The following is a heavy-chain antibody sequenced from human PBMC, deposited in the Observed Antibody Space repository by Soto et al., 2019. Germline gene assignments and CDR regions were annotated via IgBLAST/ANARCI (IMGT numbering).Heavy chain of an antibody. Sequence: GGSLRLSCIASGLIFSDQWMSWVRHVPGKGLEWVAAINPDGRQRPYVDSVRGRFTISRDNAQDSLYLQMNTLRVEDTAVYYCARGSNGAFDLWGQGTKVT. J-gene: IGHJ3*01. V-gene: IGHV3-7*02. D-gene: IGHD2-8*01. CDR3: ARGSNGAFDL. CDR2: INPDGRQR. CDR1: GLIFSDQW.